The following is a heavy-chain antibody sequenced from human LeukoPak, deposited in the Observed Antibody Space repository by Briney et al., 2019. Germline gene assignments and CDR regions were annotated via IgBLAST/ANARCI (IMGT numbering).Heavy chain of an antibody. D-gene: IGHD2-2*01. CDR1: GYSFTSYW. Sequence: PGESLKISCKGSGYSFTSYWIGWVRQMPGKGLEWMGIIYPGDSDTRYSPSFQGQVTISADKSISTAYLQWSSLKASDTAMYYCARPPALPCSSTSCYDGWFDPWGQGTLVTVSS. CDR2: IYPGDSDT. V-gene: IGHV5-51*01. CDR3: ARPPALPCSSTSCYDGWFDP. J-gene: IGHJ5*02.